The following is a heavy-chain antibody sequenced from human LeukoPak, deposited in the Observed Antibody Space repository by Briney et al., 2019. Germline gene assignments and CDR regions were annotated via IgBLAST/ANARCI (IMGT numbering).Heavy chain of an antibody. D-gene: IGHD4-17*01. CDR1: GFTFWNSA. J-gene: IGHJ5*02. V-gene: IGHV3-23*01. CDR2: ISSSGGYT. CDR3: AKVKYDYGDPVGWFDP. Sequence: QTGGSLRLSCAASGFTFWNSAITWVRQAPGKGLEWVAHISSSGGYTYYADSVRGRFTIARDNSNNTLYLQMNSLRGEDTAVYYCAKVKYDYGDPVGWFDPWGRGTLVTVSS.